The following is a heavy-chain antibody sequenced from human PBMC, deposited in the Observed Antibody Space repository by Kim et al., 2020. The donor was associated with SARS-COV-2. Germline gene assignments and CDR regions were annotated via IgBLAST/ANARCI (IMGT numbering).Heavy chain of an antibody. V-gene: IGHV3-30*02. J-gene: IGHJ4*02. CDR3: AKGAITMVRGVIDY. Sequence: ADSMKGRFTISRDNSKNTLYLQMNSLRAEDTAVYYCAKGAITMVRGVIDYWGQGTLVTVSS. D-gene: IGHD3-10*01.